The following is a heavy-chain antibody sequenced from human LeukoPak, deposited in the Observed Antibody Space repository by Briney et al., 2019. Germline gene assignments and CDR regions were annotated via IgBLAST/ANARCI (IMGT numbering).Heavy chain of an antibody. D-gene: IGHD2-2*01. CDR3: ARGYCSSTSCYVKFPHYFDY. CDR1: GGSFSGYY. J-gene: IGHJ4*02. V-gene: IGHV4-34*01. CDR2: INHSGST. Sequence: ETLSLTCAVYGGSFSGYYWSWIRQPPGKGLEWIGEINHSGSTNYNPSLKSRVIISVDTSKNQFSLKLSSVTAADTAVYYCARGYCSSTSCYVKFPHYFDYWGQGTLVTVSS.